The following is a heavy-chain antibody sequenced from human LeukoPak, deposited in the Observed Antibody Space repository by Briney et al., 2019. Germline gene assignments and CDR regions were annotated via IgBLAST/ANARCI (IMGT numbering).Heavy chain of an antibody. D-gene: IGHD5-12*01. J-gene: IGHJ4*02. CDR2: IIPIFGTA. CDR1: GGTFSSYA. CDR3: ARGAGYRGYAAYSDY. Sequence: ASVKVSCKASGGTFSSYAISWVRQAPGQGLEWMGGIIPIFGTANYAQKFQGRVTITADESTSTAYMELSSLRSEDTAVSYCARGAGYRGYAAYSDYWGQGTLVTVSS. V-gene: IGHV1-69*13.